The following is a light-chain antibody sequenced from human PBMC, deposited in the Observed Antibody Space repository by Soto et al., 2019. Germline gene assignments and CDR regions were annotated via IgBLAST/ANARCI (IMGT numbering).Light chain of an antibody. CDR1: SSNIGSNY. Sequence: QSALTQPPSASGTPGQTVTISCSGSSSNIGSNYVYWYQQVPGTAPRLLMYRASQRPSGVPDRFSGSKSGTSASLAISGLRSEDEADYYCAAWDDTLNGLVFGGGTKLTVL. CDR3: AAWDDTLNGLV. J-gene: IGLJ2*01. CDR2: RAS. V-gene: IGLV1-47*01.